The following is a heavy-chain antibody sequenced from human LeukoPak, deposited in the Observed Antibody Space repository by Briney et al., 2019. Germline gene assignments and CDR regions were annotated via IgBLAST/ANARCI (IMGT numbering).Heavy chain of an antibody. J-gene: IGHJ4*02. Sequence: SLRLSCAASGFTFDDYAMHWVRQAPGKGLEWVSGISWNSGSIGYADSVKGRFTISRDNAKNSLYLKMNSLRAEDTALYYCAFGIAAAGAFDYWGQGTLVTVSS. V-gene: IGHV3-9*01. CDR1: GFTFDDYA. CDR3: AFGIAAAGAFDY. D-gene: IGHD6-13*01. CDR2: ISWNSGSI.